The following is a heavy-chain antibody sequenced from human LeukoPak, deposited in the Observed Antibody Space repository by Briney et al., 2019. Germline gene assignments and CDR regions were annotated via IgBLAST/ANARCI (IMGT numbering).Heavy chain of an antibody. D-gene: IGHD6-13*01. CDR2: IDPNSGGT. CDR3: ARGKIAAAVPFDP. CDR1: GYTFTGYY. Sequence: ASVKVSCKASGYTFTGYYLHWVRQAPGQGLEWMGWIDPNSGGTNYAQKFQGRVTMTRDTSISTAYMELSRLRSDDTAVYYCARGKIAAAVPFDPWGQGNMVPVPS. J-gene: IGHJ5*02. V-gene: IGHV1-2*02.